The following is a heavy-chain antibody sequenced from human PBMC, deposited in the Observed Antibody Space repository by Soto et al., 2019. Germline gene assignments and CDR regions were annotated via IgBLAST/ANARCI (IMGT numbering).Heavy chain of an antibody. CDR2: ISGTASRT. Sequence: VGSLRLSCAVSGFTPTTTPLSWVRQPPGKGLEWVTTISGTASRTYYVDSVKGRFFISRDNAKNTVTLQMNNLTLDDTAVYYCATSFRYFDNWGQGTRVTVSS. D-gene: IGHD3-9*01. J-gene: IGHJ4*02. CDR3: ATSFRYFDN. CDR1: GFTPTTTP. V-gene: IGHV3-23*01.